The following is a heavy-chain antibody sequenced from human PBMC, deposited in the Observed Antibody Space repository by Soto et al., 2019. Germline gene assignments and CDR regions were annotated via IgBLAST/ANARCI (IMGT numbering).Heavy chain of an antibody. Sequence: PGGSLRLSCAASGFTFSSYDMHWVRQATGKGLEWVAAIGTAGDTFYPDSVKGRFTVSRENAKNSLYLQMNSLRAGDTAVYYCAAYCLSTSCYDPIFDYSGQGSLVIVSS. CDR2: IGTAGDT. CDR3: AAYCLSTSCYDPIFDY. J-gene: IGHJ4*02. CDR1: GFTFSSYD. V-gene: IGHV3-13*01. D-gene: IGHD2-2*01.